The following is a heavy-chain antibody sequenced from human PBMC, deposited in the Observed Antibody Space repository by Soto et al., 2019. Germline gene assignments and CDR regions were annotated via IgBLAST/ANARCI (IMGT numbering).Heavy chain of an antibody. D-gene: IGHD4-4*01. J-gene: IGHJ4*02. CDR3: VHDYSSRSRYYFDY. CDR1: GGTFSSYA. CDR2: IIPIFGTA. Sequence: SVKVSCKASGGTFSSYAISWVRQAPGQGLEWMGGIIPIFGTANYAQKFQGRVTITADESTSTAYMELSSLRSEDTAVYYCVHDYSSRSRYYFDYWGQGTLVTVSS. V-gene: IGHV1-69*13.